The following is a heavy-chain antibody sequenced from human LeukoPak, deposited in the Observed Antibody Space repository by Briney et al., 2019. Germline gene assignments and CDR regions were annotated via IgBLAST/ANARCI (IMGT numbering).Heavy chain of an antibody. CDR3: TKDLTGKHDY. Sequence: GGSLRLSCAASGFTFSDYYMSWIRQAPGKGLEWVSYISSSGSTIYYADSVKGRFTISRDNAKNTLYLQMNTLRTEDTGVYYCTKDLTGKHDYWGQGTLVTVSS. CDR1: GFTFSDYY. J-gene: IGHJ4*02. V-gene: IGHV3-11*04. D-gene: IGHD1-20*01. CDR2: ISSSGSTI.